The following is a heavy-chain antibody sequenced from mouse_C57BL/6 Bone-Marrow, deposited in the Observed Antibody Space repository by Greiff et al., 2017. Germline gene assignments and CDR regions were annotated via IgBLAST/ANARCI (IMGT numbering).Heavy chain of an antibody. D-gene: IGHD2-4*01. Sequence: VQLQQSGPELVKPGASVKISCKASGYSFTGYYMNWVKQSPEKSLEWIGEINPSTGGTTYNQKFKAKATLTVDKSSSTAYMQLKSLTSEDSAVYYCARYYYDYDPAWFAYWGQGTLVTVAA. CDR2: INPSTGGT. V-gene: IGHV1-42*01. CDR3: ARYYYDYDPAWFAY. J-gene: IGHJ3*01. CDR1: GYSFTGYY.